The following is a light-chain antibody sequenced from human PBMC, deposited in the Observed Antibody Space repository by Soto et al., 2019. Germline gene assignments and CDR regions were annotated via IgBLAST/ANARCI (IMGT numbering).Light chain of an antibody. V-gene: IGLV2-8*01. Sequence: QSVLTQPPSASGSPGHSVTISCAGTSSDVGGYDYVSWYQQHPGKAPKLIIYEVSKRPSGVPDRFSGSKSSNTASLTVSGLQAEDGADYYCSSYAGSDNYVFGTGTKVTVL. CDR1: SSDVGGYDY. J-gene: IGLJ1*01. CDR2: EVS. CDR3: SSYAGSDNYV.